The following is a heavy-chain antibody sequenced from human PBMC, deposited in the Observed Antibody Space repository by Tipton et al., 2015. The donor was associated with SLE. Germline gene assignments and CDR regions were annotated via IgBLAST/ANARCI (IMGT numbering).Heavy chain of an antibody. J-gene: IGHJ4*02. D-gene: IGHD6-19*01. V-gene: IGHV3-23*01. CDR3: ARVSSGWFCDY. CDR2: ISGSGGST. CDR1: GFIFSSYA. Sequence: SLRLSCAASGFIFSSYAMHWVRQAPGKGLEWVSGISGSGGSTSCADSVKGRFTISRDNSKNTLYLQMNSLRAEDTAVYYCARVSSGWFCDYWGQGTLVTVSS.